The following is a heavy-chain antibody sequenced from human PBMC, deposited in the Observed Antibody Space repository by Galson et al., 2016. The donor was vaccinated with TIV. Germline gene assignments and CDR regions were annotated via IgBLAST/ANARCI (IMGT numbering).Heavy chain of an antibody. CDR3: AKNREAVTGITSDAFDI. CDR2: ISASGGGT. Sequence: SLRLSCAASGFTFTSYAMSWVRRAPGKGLEWVSTISASGGGTYYAGSVKGRFTIARDNSRNTLYLQMNTLRAEDTAVYFCAKNREAVTGITSDAFDIWGQGTKAAVSS. J-gene: IGHJ3*02. CDR1: GFTFTSYA. D-gene: IGHD1-7*01. V-gene: IGHV3-23*01.